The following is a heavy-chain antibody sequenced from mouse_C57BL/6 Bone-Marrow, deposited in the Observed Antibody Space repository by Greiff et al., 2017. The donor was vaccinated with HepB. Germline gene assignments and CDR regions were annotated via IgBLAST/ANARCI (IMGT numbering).Heavy chain of an antibody. V-gene: IGHV5-12*01. CDR3: ARHEAY. Sequence: EVKLLESGGGLVQPGGSLKLSCAASGFTFSDYYMYWVRQTPEKRLEWVAYISNGGGSTYYPDTVKGRFTISRDNAKNTLYLQMSRLKSEDTAMYYCARHEAYWGQGTLVTVSA. CDR1: GFTFSDYY. CDR2: ISNGGGST. J-gene: IGHJ3*01.